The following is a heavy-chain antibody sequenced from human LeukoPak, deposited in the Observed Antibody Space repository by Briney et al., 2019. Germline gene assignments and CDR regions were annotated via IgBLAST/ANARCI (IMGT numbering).Heavy chain of an antibody. CDR3: AKLAIVVVTAPYYFDY. Sequence: GGSLRLSCAASGFTFSSYAMSWVRQAPGKGLEWVSAISGSGGSTYYADSVKGRFTISRDNSKNTLYLQMNSLRAEDTAVYYCAKLAIVVVTAPYYFDYWGQGTLVTVSS. D-gene: IGHD2-21*02. CDR2: ISGSGGST. CDR1: GFTFSSYA. V-gene: IGHV3-23*01. J-gene: IGHJ4*02.